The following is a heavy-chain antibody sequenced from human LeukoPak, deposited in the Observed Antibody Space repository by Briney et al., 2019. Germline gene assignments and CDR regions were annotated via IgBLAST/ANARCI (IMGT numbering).Heavy chain of an antibody. CDR3: ARGLGFDP. V-gene: IGHV4-34*01. CDR1: GGSFSGYY. Sequence: TSETLSLTCAVYGGSFSGYYWSWVRQPPGKGLGWVGEINHSGRTNYNPSLKSRVTISVDTSKNQFSLKLSSVTAADTAVYYCARGLGFDPGGQGTLVTVSP. CDR2: INHSGRT. J-gene: IGHJ5*02.